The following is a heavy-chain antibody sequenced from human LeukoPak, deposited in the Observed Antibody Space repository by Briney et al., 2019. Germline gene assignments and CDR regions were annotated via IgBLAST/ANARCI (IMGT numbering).Heavy chain of an antibody. V-gene: IGHV3-74*01. D-gene: IGHD3-10*01. Sequence: GGSLRLSCAASGFSSSDYWMHWVRHAPGKGLVWVSRMNSDGTTTNYADSVKGRLTISRDNAKNTLYLQMNSLRAEDTAVYYCARGRGPYGWFDPWGQGTLVTVSS. J-gene: IGHJ5*02. CDR2: MNSDGTTT. CDR3: ARGRGPYGWFDP. CDR1: GFSSSDYW.